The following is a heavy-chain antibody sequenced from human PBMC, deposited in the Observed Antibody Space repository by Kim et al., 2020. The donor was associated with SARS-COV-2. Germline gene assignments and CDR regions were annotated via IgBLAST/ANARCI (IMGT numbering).Heavy chain of an antibody. V-gene: IGHV4-31*03. CDR1: GGSISSGGYY. CDR2: IYYSGST. CDR3: ARASGRITMLVVVINAFDI. Sequence: SETLSLTCTVSGGSISSGGYYWSWIRQHPGKGLEWIGHIYYSGSTYYNPSLKSRVTISVDTSKNQFSLKLSSVTAADTAVYCCARASGRITMLVVVINAFDIWGQGTMVTVSS. D-gene: IGHD3-22*01. J-gene: IGHJ3*02.